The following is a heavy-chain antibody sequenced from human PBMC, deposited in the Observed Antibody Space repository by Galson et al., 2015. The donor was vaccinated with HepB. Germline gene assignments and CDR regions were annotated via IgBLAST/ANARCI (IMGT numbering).Heavy chain of an antibody. Sequence: SVKVSCKASGDTFSSYAFTWVRQAPGQGLEWMGRIIPILDIVHYAQKFQGRVTITADKSTSTAYMELSSLRSEDTAVYYCAGGQGDFYWGADAPDYWGQGTLVIVSS. D-gene: IGHD7-27*01. CDR1: GDTFSSYA. CDR3: AGGQGDFYWGADAPDY. CDR2: IIPILDIV. J-gene: IGHJ4*02. V-gene: IGHV1-69*04.